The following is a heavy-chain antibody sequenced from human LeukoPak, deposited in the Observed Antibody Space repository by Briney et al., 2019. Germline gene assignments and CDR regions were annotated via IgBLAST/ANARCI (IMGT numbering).Heavy chain of an antibody. Sequence: PGGSLRLSCAASGFTFSIYWMSWVRQVPGKGLEWLAFTSYNENRTYYADSVKGRFSISRDNLKRTLYLQMNSLTADDTAVYYCAKDRGFNAYSLIESWGQGTLVTVSS. CDR2: TSYNENRT. CDR1: GFTFSIYW. J-gene: IGHJ4*02. CDR3: AKDRGFNAYSLIES. V-gene: IGHV3-30*18. D-gene: IGHD3-10*01.